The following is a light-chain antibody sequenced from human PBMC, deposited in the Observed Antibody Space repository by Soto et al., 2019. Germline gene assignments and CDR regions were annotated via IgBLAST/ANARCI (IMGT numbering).Light chain of an antibody. CDR3: QSYDNSLSGLYV. CDR1: SSNIGAGYD. J-gene: IGLJ1*01. CDR2: DNS. Sequence: QSVLTQPPSVSGAPGQRVTISCIGSSSNIGAGYDVHWYQQLPGTAPKLLIYDNSNRPSGVPDRFSGSKSGTSASLAITGLQAEDEADYYCQSYDNSLSGLYVFGTGTKLTVL. V-gene: IGLV1-40*01.